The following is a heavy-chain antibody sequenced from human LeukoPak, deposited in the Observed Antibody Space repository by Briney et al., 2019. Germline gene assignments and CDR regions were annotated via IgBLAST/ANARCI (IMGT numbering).Heavy chain of an antibody. CDR3: ARGLARTSMVTRGGVRFDY. Sequence: ASVKVSCKASGYTFTSYDINWVRQATGQGLEWMGWMNPNSGNTGYAQKFQGRVTMTRNTSISTAYMELSSLRSEDTAVYYCARGLARTSMVTRGGVRFDYWGQGTLVNVSS. V-gene: IGHV1-8*01. CDR1: GYTFTSYD. CDR2: MNPNSGNT. D-gene: IGHD5-18*01. J-gene: IGHJ4*02.